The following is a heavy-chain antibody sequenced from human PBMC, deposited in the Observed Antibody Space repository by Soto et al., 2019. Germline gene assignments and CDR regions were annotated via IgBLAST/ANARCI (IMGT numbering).Heavy chain of an antibody. CDR1: GFTFSSYA. D-gene: IGHD5-12*01. CDR2: ISGSGGST. CDR3: ANAPSGYSGYDNYYGMDV. V-gene: IGHV3-23*01. J-gene: IGHJ6*02. Sequence: PGGSLRLSCAASGFTFSSYAMSWVRQAPGKGLEWVSAISGSGGSTYYADSVKGRFTISRDNSKNTLYLQMNSLRAEDTAVYYCANAPSGYSGYDNYYGMDVWGQGTTVTVSS.